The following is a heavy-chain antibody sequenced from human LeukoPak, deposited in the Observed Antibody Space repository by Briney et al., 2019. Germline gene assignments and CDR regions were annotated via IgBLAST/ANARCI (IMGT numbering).Heavy chain of an antibody. D-gene: IGHD2-15*01. CDR3: ATGVKYCSGGSCYHHFDY. CDR2: ISAYNGNT. J-gene: IGHJ4*02. CDR1: GYTFTSYY. V-gene: IGHV1-18*04. Sequence: ASVKVSCKASGYTFTSYYMHWVRQAPGQGLEWMGWISAYNGNTNYAQKLQGRVTMTTDASTSTAYMELRSLRSDDTAVYYCATGVKYCSGGSCYHHFDYWGQGTLVTVSS.